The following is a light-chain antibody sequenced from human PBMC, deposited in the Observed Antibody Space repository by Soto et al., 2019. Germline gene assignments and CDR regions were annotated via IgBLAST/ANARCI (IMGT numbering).Light chain of an antibody. CDR2: GAS. V-gene: IGKV3-20*01. J-gene: IGKJ1*01. CDR1: QSISSSY. Sequence: EIELTQSPCTLSSSLGERATLSCRASQSISSSYLAWYQKKPGQAHRLLIFGASSRDTGIPYRFSGSGSDTDFTLTISRLEPEDFAVYYCQHYGGSPRTFGQGTKVEIK. CDR3: QHYGGSPRT.